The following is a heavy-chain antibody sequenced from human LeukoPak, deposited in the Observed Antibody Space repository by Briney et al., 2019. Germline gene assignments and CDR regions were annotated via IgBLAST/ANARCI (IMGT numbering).Heavy chain of an antibody. CDR3: ARDPPVVVTANAFDY. CDR2: INPSGGST. CDR1: GYTFISYY. V-gene: IGHV1-46*01. D-gene: IGHD2-21*02. J-gene: IGHJ4*02. Sequence: GASVKVSCKASGYTFISYYMHWVRQAPGQGLEWMGIINPSGGSTNYAQKFQGRVTMTRDTSTSTVYMELSSLRSEDTAAYYCARDPPVVVTANAFDYWGQGTLVTVSS.